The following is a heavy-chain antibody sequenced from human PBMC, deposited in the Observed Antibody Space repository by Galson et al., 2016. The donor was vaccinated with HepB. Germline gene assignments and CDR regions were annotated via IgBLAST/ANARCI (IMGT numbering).Heavy chain of an antibody. J-gene: IGHJ6*02. CDR1: GFTFSSCA. CDR2: ISCDGSNK. CDR3: ARGPRWRPGGYYYGMDV. V-gene: IGHV3-30-3*01. D-gene: IGHD2-15*01. Sequence: SLRLSCAASGFTFSSCAMHWVRQAPGKGLEWVAVISCDGSNKYYADSVKGRFTISRDISKNTLYLQMNSLRAEDTAVYYCARGPRWRPGGYYYGMDVWAQGTTVTVSS.